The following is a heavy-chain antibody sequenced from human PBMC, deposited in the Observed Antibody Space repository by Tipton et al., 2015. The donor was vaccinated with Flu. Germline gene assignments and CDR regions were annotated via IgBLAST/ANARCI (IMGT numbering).Heavy chain of an antibody. CDR3: ARDLAYYDILTGYQCYYYYGMDV. J-gene: IGHJ6*02. CDR2: TYYRSKWYN. V-gene: IGHV6-1*01. CDR1: GDSVSSNSAA. Sequence: LRLSCAISGDSVSSNSAAWNWIRQSPSRGLEWLGRTYYRSKWYNDYAVSVKSRITINPDTSKNQFSLQLNSVTPEDTAVYYCARDLAYYDILTGYQCYYYYGMDVWGQGTTVTVSS. D-gene: IGHD3-9*01.